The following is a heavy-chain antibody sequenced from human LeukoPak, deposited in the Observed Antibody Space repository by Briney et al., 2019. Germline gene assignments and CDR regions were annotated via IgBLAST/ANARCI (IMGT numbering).Heavy chain of an antibody. CDR2: FDPEDGET. Sequence: ASVKVSCKVSGYTLTELSMHWVRQAPGKGLEWMGGFDPEDGETIYAQKFQGRVIMTEDTSTDTAYMELSSLRSEDTAVYYCATLVDTAMVSDYWGQGTLVTVSS. CDR1: GYTLTELS. J-gene: IGHJ4*02. D-gene: IGHD5-18*01. V-gene: IGHV1-24*01. CDR3: ATLVDTAMVSDY.